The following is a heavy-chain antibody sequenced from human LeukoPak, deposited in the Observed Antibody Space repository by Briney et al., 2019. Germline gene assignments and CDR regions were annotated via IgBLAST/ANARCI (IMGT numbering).Heavy chain of an antibody. Sequence: GASVKVSCKASGYTFTGYYMHWVRQAPGQGLEGMGWINPNSGGTNYAQKFKGWVTMTRDTSISTAYMELSRLRSDDTAVYYCATEPTGKEDYYYGMDVWGQGTTVTVSS. CDR3: ATEPTGKEDYYYGMDV. CDR1: GYTFTGYY. CDR2: INPNSGGT. V-gene: IGHV1-2*04. J-gene: IGHJ6*02. D-gene: IGHD2-8*02.